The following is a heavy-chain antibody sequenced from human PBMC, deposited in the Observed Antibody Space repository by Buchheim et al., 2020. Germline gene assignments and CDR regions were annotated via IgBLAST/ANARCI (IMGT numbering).Heavy chain of an antibody. J-gene: IGHJ4*02. CDR3: ARDEI. CDR2: LAPDGTEK. Sequence: EVQLVESGGGLVQPGGSLRLSCAASGFSFSTKWMSWVRQAPGRGLEWVANLAPDGTEKYYVDSVKGRFTISRDNTEDSLYLQMSGLRFEDTAVYYCARDEIWGQGTL. V-gene: IGHV3-7*01. CDR1: GFSFSTKW.